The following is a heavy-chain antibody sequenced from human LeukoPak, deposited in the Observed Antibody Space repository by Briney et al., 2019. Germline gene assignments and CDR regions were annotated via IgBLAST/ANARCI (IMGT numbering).Heavy chain of an antibody. CDR3: AKRPSIIVGVSNWFDP. CDR2: INQVGSNK. J-gene: IGHJ5*02. Sequence: GGSLRLSCAASGLTFSIHWMNWVRQAPGKGLECVANINQVGSNKYYADSVKGRFTISIDNPKSTLYLQMNSLRAEDTAVYYCAKRPSIIVGVSNWFDPWGKGTLVNVSS. V-gene: IGHV3-7*03. CDR1: GLTFSIHW. D-gene: IGHD1-26*01.